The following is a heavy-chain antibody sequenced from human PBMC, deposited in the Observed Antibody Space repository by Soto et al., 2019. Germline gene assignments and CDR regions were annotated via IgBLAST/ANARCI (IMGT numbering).Heavy chain of an antibody. J-gene: IGHJ6*02. V-gene: IGHV6-1*01. CDR3: ARDTEGIAAAGDYYYYYGMDV. D-gene: IGHD6-13*01. Sequence: QTLSLTCAISGDSVSSNSAAWNCISQSPSRFLEWLGRTYYRSKWYNDYAVSVKSRITINPDTSKNQFSLQLNSVTPEDTAVYYCARDTEGIAAAGDYYYYYGMDVWGQGTTVTVSS. CDR2: TYYRSKWYN. CDR1: GDSVSSNSAA.